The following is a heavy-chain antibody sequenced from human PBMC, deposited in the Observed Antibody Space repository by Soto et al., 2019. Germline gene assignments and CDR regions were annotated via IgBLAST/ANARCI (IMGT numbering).Heavy chain of an antibody. D-gene: IGHD3-22*01. CDR1: GFTFSNGA. CDR2: ISGSGGTT. Sequence: SLRLSCAASGFTFSNGAMTWVRQAPGKGLEWVSTISGSGGTTDYAESVKGRSTISRANSKNTLYLQMSRLRAEDTAVYYCAKAPAYYFDSSDFYLDSWGQGTPVTVSS. J-gene: IGHJ4*02. CDR3: AKAPAYYFDSSDFYLDS. V-gene: IGHV3-23*01.